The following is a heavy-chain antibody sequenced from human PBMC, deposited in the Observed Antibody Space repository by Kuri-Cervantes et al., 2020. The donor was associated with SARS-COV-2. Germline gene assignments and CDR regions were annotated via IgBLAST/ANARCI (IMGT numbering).Heavy chain of an antibody. Sequence: GSLRLSCGVSSGSISSNNWWSWIRQPPGKGLEWIGEINHSGSTNYNPSLKSRVTISVDTSKNQFSLKLSSVTAADTAVYYCARGLPLDYPITFGGVIGAVDYWGQGTLVTVSS. J-gene: IGHJ4*02. V-gene: IGHV4-4*02. D-gene: IGHD3-16*02. CDR1: SGSISSNNW. CDR3: ARGLPLDYPITFGGVIGAVDY. CDR2: INHSGST.